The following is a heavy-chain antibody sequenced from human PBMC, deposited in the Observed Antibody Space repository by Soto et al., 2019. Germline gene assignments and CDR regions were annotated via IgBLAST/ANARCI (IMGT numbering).Heavy chain of an antibody. Sequence: ASLRHSCGASGFSFKSYAMHWGRKAPGKGLEYVSAISSNGGSTYYANSVKGRFTISRDNSKNTLYLQMGSLRAEDMAVYYCARQWLDSYYFDYWGQGTLVTVSS. CDR1: GFSFKSYA. V-gene: IGHV3-64*01. D-gene: IGHD6-19*01. CDR2: ISSNGGST. J-gene: IGHJ4*02. CDR3: ARQWLDSYYFDY.